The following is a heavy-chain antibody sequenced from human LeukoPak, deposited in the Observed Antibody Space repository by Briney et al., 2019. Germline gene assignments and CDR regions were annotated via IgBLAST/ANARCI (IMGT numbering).Heavy chain of an antibody. CDR3: ARLNDSSGYEFDY. D-gene: IGHD3-22*01. CDR2: IYPSDSDT. CDR1: GYSFTSYW. J-gene: IGHJ4*02. V-gene: IGHV5-51*01. Sequence: GESLKISCKVSGYSFTSYWIGWVRQMPGKGLEWMGIIYPSDSDTRYSPSFQGQVTISADKSISTAYLQWSSLKASDTAMYYCARLNDSSGYEFDYWGQGTLVTVSS.